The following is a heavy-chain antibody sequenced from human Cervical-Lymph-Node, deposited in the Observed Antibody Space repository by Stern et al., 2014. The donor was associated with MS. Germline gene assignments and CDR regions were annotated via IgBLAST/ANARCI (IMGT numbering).Heavy chain of an antibody. D-gene: IGHD5-18*01. J-gene: IGHJ2*01. Sequence: EEQLVESGGGLVQPGRSLRLSCAASGFTFDDYAMHWVRQAPGKGLEWVSGISWSSDSMGYAYSVKGRFTISRDNAKNSLYLQMNSLRAEDTALYYCAKGRQLRYLDLWGRGTLVTVSS. CDR3: AKGRQLRYLDL. CDR1: GFTFDDYA. V-gene: IGHV3-9*01. CDR2: ISWSSDSM.